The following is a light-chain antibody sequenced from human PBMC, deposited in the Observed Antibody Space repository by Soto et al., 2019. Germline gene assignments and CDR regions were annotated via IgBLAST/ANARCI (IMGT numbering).Light chain of an antibody. J-gene: IGKJ1*01. V-gene: IGKV1-5*03. CDR2: KAS. CDR1: ESISTW. Sequence: DIKLTQPPSPLFASLEARVTITCRASESISTWLAWYQQKPGKAPNLLIYKASSLESGVPSRFSGSGSGTEFTLTISSLQPDDFATYYCQQYNIYSWTFGQGTKVDI. CDR3: QQYNIYSWT.